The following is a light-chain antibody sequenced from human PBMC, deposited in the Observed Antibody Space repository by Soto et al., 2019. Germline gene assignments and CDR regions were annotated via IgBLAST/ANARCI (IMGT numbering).Light chain of an antibody. J-gene: IGLJ3*02. CDR3: AAWDDIVKSWL. Sequence: QSVLTQDPSASGTTGQRVTISCSGSRSNIGNDLVYWYQQLPGAAPRLLIHSSNQRPSGVPDRFSASKSGTSASLAISGLRPEDGGDYYCAAWDDIVKSWLFGGGTKLTVL. V-gene: IGLV1-47*02. CDR2: SSN. CDR1: RSNIGNDL.